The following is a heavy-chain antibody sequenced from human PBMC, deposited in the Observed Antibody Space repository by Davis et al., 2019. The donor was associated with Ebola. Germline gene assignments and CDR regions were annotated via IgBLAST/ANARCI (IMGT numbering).Heavy chain of an antibody. J-gene: IGHJ6*04. CDR1: GFIFRNYA. CDR3: AKSGLSFGVVKYHYGMDV. Sequence: PGGSLRLSCETSGFIFRNYAMSWVRQAPGKGLEWVSTFGTVGDTYYVDSVKGRFTISRDNSKKTLYLQMNSLRAEDTAVYYCAKSGLSFGVVKYHYGMDVWGKGTTVTVSS. CDR2: FGTVGDT. V-gene: IGHV3-23*01. D-gene: IGHD3-3*01.